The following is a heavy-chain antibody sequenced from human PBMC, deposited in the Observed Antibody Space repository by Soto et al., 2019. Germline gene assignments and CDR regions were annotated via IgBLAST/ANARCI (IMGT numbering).Heavy chain of an antibody. J-gene: IGHJ6*02. CDR2: ISGSGGST. CDR1: GFTFSSYA. D-gene: IGHD2-2*01. CDR3: AKDRCSSTSCYFYYYYYGMDV. Sequence: RGSLRLSCAASGFTFSSYAMSWVRQAPGKGLEWVSAISGSGGSTYYADSVKGRFTISRDNSKNTLYLQMNSLRAEDTAVYYCAKDRCSSTSCYFYYYYYGMDVWGQGTTVIVSS. V-gene: IGHV3-23*01.